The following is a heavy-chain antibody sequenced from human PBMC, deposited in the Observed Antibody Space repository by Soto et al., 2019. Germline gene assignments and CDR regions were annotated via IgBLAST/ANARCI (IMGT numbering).Heavy chain of an antibody. V-gene: IGHV5-51*01. CDR2: IYPGDSDT. CDR1: GYSFTSYW. D-gene: IGHD3-22*01. CDR3: ARPGYYDSSGFFNFDH. Sequence: PGESLKISCKGSGYSFTSYWIGWVRQMPGKGLEWMGIIYPGDSDTRYSPSFQGQVTISADKSFTTVYLQWNSLKASDTAIYYCARPGYYDSSGFFNFDHWGRGTLVTVSS. J-gene: IGHJ4*02.